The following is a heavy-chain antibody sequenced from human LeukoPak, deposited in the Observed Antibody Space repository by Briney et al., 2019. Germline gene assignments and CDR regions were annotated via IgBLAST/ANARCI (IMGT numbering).Heavy chain of an antibody. CDR2: INHSGST. V-gene: IGHV4-34*01. CDR1: DGSFSGYY. D-gene: IGHD6-13*01. Sequence: AETLSLTCAVYDGSFSGYYWSWIRQPPGKGLEWIGEINHSGSTNYNPSLKSRVTISVDTSKNQFSLKLSSVTAADTAVYYCARDLAAAQGGWFDPWGQGTLVTVSS. J-gene: IGHJ5*02. CDR3: ARDLAAAQGGWFDP.